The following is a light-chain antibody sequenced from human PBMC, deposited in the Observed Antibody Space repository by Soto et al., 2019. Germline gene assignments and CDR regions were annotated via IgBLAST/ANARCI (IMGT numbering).Light chain of an antibody. CDR2: SNS. Sequence: QSVLTQPPSASGTPGQKVTISCSGSSSNIGSNTVNWYQQLAGTAPKLLIYSNSQRPSGVPDRFSGSKSGTSASLAISGLQSEDEADYYCAAWDDSLNGPVFGGGTKLTVL. V-gene: IGLV1-44*01. CDR1: SSNIGSNT. J-gene: IGLJ3*02. CDR3: AAWDDSLNGPV.